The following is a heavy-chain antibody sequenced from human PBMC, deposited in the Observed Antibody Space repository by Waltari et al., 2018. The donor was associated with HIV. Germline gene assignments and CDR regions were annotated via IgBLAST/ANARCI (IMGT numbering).Heavy chain of an antibody. V-gene: IGHV3-11*01. CDR2: ISGSGTIS. CDR3: CRGVSSDR. CDR1: DFVFSDFF. D-gene: IGHD2-2*01. Sequence: QVKLVESGGGWVKPGGSLRLSCAATDFVFSDFFMTWMRQSPGKGPEWVGYISGSGTISFYADSVRCRFTISRDNANNSLYLQMNSLRDEDTAIYYCCRGVSSDRWGQGTLVTVSS. J-gene: IGHJ5*02.